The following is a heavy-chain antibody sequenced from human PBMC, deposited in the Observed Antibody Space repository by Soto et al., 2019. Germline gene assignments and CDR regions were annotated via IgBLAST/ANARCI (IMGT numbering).Heavy chain of an antibody. J-gene: IGHJ4*02. Sequence: QLQLQESGPGLVKPSETLSLTCLVSGGSVSSSSYYWGWIRQPPGRGLEWIGSIYYSGSTSYNLSLKSRVTLSVDTSKNHFSLKLNSVTAADTAVYYCARMPYSSGWHFDYWGQGTLVTVSS. D-gene: IGHD6-19*01. CDR2: IYYSGST. CDR3: ARMPYSSGWHFDY. V-gene: IGHV4-39*02. CDR1: GGSVSSSSYY.